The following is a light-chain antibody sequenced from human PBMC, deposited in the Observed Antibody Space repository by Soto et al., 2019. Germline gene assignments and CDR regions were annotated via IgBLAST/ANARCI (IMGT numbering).Light chain of an antibody. Sequence: QSALTQPASVSGSPGQSITLSCTGTSSDVGAYNYVSWYQQHPGQAPKLMIYDVTRRPSGVSNRFSGSKSGNTASLTISGLQAEDEADYYCSSYTISTTVVFGGGTKVTVL. V-gene: IGLV2-14*03. CDR3: SSYTISTTVV. CDR2: DVT. CDR1: SSDVGAYNY. J-gene: IGLJ2*01.